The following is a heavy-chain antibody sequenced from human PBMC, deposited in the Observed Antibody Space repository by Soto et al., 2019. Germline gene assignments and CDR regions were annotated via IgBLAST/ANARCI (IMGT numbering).Heavy chain of an antibody. V-gene: IGHV3-30*18. Sequence: GGSLRLSCVASGFTFSGFGMHWVRQAPGRGLEWVAVISYDGNHEFYADFVKGRFTIAKDNSKNTLYLQMSSLRAEDTAIYSCAKERADCARVTHATSGMDVWGHGTKVTVSS. CDR3: AKERADCARVTHATSGMDV. J-gene: IGHJ6*02. CDR1: GFTFSGFG. D-gene: IGHD2-21*01. CDR2: ISYDGNHE.